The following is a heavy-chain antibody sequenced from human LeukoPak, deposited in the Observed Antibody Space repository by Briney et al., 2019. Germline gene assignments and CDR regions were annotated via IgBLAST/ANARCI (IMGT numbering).Heavy chain of an antibody. Sequence: PGGSLRLSCAASGFTFSSYSMIWVRQAPGRGLEWVSSISSSSSYIYYVDSVKGRFTTSRDNVENSLYLQMNSLRAEDTAVYYCARAKVGARDYFDYWGQETLVTVSS. CDR1: GFTFSSYS. J-gene: IGHJ4*02. D-gene: IGHD1-26*01. CDR2: ISSSSSYI. CDR3: ARAKVGARDYFDY. V-gene: IGHV3-21*01.